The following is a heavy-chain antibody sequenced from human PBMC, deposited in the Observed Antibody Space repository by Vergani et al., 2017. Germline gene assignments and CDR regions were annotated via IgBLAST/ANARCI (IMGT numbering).Heavy chain of an antibody. J-gene: IGHJ5*02. V-gene: IGHV3-23*01. D-gene: IGHD2-2*01. CDR1: GFTFSSYA. CDR2: ISGSGGST. Sequence: EVQLLESGGGLVQPGGSLRLSCAASGFTFSSYAMSWVRQAPGKGLEWVSAISGSGGSTYYADSVKGRFTISRDNSKNTLYLQMTSLRAEDTAVYYCAKVRVVVVPAAINWFDPWGQGTLVTVSS. CDR3: AKVRVVVVPAAINWFDP.